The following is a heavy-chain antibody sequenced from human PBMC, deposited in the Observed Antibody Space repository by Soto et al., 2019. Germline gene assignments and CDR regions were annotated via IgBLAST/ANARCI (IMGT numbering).Heavy chain of an antibody. CDR3: ANHTASAPNFDY. CDR1: GYSFTSYW. Sequence: GESLKISCKGSGYSFTSYWIGWVRQMPGKGLEWRGIIYPGDCDTRYSPSFKGQVTISADKSISTAYLQWSSLKATDTAMYYCANHTASAPNFDYWGQGTLVTVSS. V-gene: IGHV5-51*01. D-gene: IGHD2-2*02. J-gene: IGHJ4*02. CDR2: IYPGDCDT.